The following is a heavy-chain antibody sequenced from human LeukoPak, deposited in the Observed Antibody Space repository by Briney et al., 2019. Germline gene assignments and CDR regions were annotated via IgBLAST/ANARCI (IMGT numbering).Heavy chain of an antibody. V-gene: IGHV4-39*01. CDR3: ARYVVYGSGKYYFDY. D-gene: IGHD3-10*01. CDR2: INYSGST. Sequence: SETLSLTCTVSGGSVSSTTYYWSWIRQPPGKGLEWIASINYSGSTYYNPSLKSRVTISVDTSENQFSLKLSSVIAADTAVYYCARYVVYGSGKYYFDYWGQGTLVTVSS. J-gene: IGHJ4*02. CDR1: GGSVSSTTYY.